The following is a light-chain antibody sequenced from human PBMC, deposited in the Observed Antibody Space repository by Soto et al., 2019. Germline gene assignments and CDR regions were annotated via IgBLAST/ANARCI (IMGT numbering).Light chain of an antibody. V-gene: IGKV4-1*01. CDR2: WAS. Sequence: DIVMTQSPDSLAVSLGERATINCKSSQSLLYSSNNKNYLAWYQQKPGQPPKLLIYWASTRESGVPDRFSGSGSGTDFTLTISSLQAEDVAIYYCQQYYNTPLYTFGQGTKLEIK. CDR1: QSLLYSSNNKNY. CDR3: QQYYNTPLYT. J-gene: IGKJ2*01.